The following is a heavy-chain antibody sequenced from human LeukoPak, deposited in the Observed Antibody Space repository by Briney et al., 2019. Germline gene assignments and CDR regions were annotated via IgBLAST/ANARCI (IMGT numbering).Heavy chain of an antibody. J-gene: IGHJ4*02. CDR2: ISAYNGNT. D-gene: IGHD3-10*01. Sequence: ASVKVSCKASGGTFSSYAISWVRQAPGQGLEWMGWISAYNGNTNYAQKLQGRVTMTTDTSTSTAYMELRSLRSDDTAVYYCARTGSYYKPAGDWGQGTLVTVSS. CDR3: ARTGSYYKPAGD. CDR1: GGTFSSYA. V-gene: IGHV1-18*01.